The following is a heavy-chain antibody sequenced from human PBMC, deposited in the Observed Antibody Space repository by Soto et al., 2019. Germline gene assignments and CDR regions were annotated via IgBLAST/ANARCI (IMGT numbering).Heavy chain of an antibody. V-gene: IGHV4-39*01. CDR1: GGSISSSSYY. CDR2: IYYSGST. D-gene: IGHD6-13*01. J-gene: IGHJ6*02. Sequence: SETLSLTCTVSGGSISSSSYYWGWIRQPPGKGLEWIGSIYYSGSTYYNPSLKSRVTISVDTSKNQFSLMLSSVTAADTAVYYCARIRIAAAGTSPIYYYYGMDVWGQGTTVTVSS. CDR3: ARIRIAAAGTSPIYYYYGMDV.